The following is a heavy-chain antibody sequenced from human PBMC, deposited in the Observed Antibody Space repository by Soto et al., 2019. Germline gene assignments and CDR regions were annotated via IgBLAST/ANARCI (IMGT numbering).Heavy chain of an antibody. Sequence: QVQLVQSGAEVKKPGSSVKVSCKASGGTFSSYAISWVRQAPGQGLEWMGGIIPIFGTANYAQKFQGRVTITADESTSTAYMELSSLRSEDTAVYYCARDIVLVPAALTYNWFDPWGQGTLVTVSS. CDR3: ARDIVLVPAALTYNWFDP. CDR2: IIPIFGTA. J-gene: IGHJ5*02. V-gene: IGHV1-69*12. D-gene: IGHD2-2*01. CDR1: GGTFSSYA.